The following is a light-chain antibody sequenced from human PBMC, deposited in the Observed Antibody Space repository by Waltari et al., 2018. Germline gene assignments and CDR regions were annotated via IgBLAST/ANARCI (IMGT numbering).Light chain of an antibody. V-gene: IGKV1-5*03. CDR1: QGISGL. Sequence: DTQMTQSPSTLSASVGDRVTITCRASQGISGLLAWYQQEPGKAPKLLIYKTSSLEMGVPSRFIGSGSGTEFTLTISSLQADDFATYYCQQYNSYSWTFGQGTKVEIK. CDR3: QQYNSYSWT. J-gene: IGKJ1*01. CDR2: KTS.